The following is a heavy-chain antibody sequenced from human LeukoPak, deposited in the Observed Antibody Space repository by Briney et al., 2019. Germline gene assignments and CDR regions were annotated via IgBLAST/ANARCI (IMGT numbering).Heavy chain of an antibody. D-gene: IGHD6-13*01. CDR3: ARRNVYSSSWDYFDY. V-gene: IGHV3-66*04. CDR1: GFTVSSNY. J-gene: IGHJ4*02. Sequence: GGSLRLSCAASGFTVSSNYMSWVRQAPGKGLEWVSVIYSGGSTYYADSVKGRFTISRDNSKNTLYLQMNSLRAEDTAVYYCARRNVYSSSWDYFDYWGQGTLVTVSS. CDR2: IYSGGST.